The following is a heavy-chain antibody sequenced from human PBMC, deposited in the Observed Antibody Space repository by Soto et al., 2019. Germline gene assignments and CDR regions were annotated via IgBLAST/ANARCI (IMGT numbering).Heavy chain of an antibody. CDR3: ARDHSDRTAYCSSTSCYKFDY. J-gene: IGHJ4*02. D-gene: IGHD2-2*01. CDR2: IIPIFGTA. CDR1: GGTFSSYA. Sequence: QVQLVQSGAEVKKPGSSAKVSCKASGGTFSSYAITWVRQAPGQGLEWMGGIIPIFGTANYAQKFRDRVTIRADESTSTVYMELSSLRSEDTAVYYCARDHSDRTAYCSSTSCYKFDYWGQGTLVTVSS. V-gene: IGHV1-69*01.